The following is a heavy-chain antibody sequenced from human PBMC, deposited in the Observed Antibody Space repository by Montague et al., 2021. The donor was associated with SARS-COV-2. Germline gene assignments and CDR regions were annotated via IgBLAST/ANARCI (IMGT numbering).Heavy chain of an antibody. J-gene: IGHJ2*01. CDR3: ARGSGWYTYWYFDL. D-gene: IGHD6-19*01. CDR2: MNPSGST. Sequence: SETLSLTCTVSAGAIDNHYWCWIRQPPGKGLEWIGEMNPSGSTNSNPSLKSRVTISIDTSKNQFSLKLSPVTAADTAVYYCARGSGWYTYWYFDLWGRGTLVTVSS. CDR1: AGAIDNHY. V-gene: IGHV4-34*01.